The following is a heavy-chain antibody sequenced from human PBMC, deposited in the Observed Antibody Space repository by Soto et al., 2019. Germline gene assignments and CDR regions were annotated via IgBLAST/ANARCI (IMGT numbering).Heavy chain of an antibody. D-gene: IGHD3-22*01. Sequence: KQSQTLSLTCAISGDSVSSNSAAWNCIRQSPSRGLEWLGRTYYRSKWYNDYAVSVKSRITINPDTSKNQFSLQLNSVTPEDTAVYYCARDTPSPVAYYDSSGSYYFDYWGQGTLVTVSS. J-gene: IGHJ4*02. V-gene: IGHV6-1*01. CDR2: TYYRSKWYN. CDR3: ARDTPSPVAYYDSSGSYYFDY. CDR1: GDSVSSNSAA.